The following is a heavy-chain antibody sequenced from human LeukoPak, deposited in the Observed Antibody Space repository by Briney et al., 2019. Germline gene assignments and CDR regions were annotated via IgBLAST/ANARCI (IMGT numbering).Heavy chain of an antibody. CDR1: GFTFSSYS. CDR2: ISSSSYI. J-gene: IGHJ4*02. D-gene: IGHD6-19*01. CDR3: ARAGAVAGTANDY. V-gene: IGHV3-21*01. Sequence: GGSLRLSCAASGFTFSSYSMNWVRQAPGKGLEWVSSISSSSYIYYADSVKGRFTISRDNAKNSLYLQMNSLGAEDTAVYYCARAGAVAGTANDYWGQGTLVTVSS.